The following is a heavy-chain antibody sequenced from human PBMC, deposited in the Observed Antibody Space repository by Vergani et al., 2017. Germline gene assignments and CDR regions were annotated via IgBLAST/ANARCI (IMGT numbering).Heavy chain of an antibody. V-gene: IGHV3-21*01. D-gene: IGHD2-2*01. CDR2: ISSSSSYR. CDR1: GFTFGRYS. Sequence: EVQLVESGGGLVKPGGSLRLSCVASGFTFGRYSMNWVRQAPGKGLEWVSFISSSSSYRYYADSVKGRLTISRDNGEYSLLLQMNSLRPEDTAVYYCASGVPGYQLATQYFQHWGQGTLVTVSS. CDR3: ASGVPGYQLATQYFQH. J-gene: IGHJ1*01.